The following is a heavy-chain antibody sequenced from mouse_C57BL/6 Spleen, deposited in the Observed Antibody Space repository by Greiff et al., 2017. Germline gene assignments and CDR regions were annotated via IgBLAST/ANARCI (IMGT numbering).Heavy chain of an antibody. CDR1: GFNIKDDY. J-gene: IGHJ2*01. CDR3: TAAYYSNYVDY. Sequence: EVKLQQSGAELVRPGASVKLSCTASGFNIKDDYMHWVKQRPEQGLEGIGWIDPENGDTEYASKFQGKATITADTSSNTAYLQLSSLTSEDTAVYYCTAAYYSNYVDYWGQGTTLTVSS. V-gene: IGHV14-4*01. D-gene: IGHD2-5*01. CDR2: IDPENGDT.